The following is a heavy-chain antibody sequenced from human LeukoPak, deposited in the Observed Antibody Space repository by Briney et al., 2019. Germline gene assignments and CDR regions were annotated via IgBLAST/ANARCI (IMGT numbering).Heavy chain of an antibody. Sequence: GESLKISCKASGYIFTTYWIGWVRQMPGKGLEWMGIIYPGDSDTRYSPSFQGQVTISADKSIDTAYLQWSSLKASDTAMFYCASSYDTSGFYFDSWGQGTLVTVSS. D-gene: IGHD3-22*01. CDR3: ASSYDTSGFYFDS. CDR2: IYPGDSDT. CDR1: GYIFTTYW. V-gene: IGHV5-51*01. J-gene: IGHJ4*02.